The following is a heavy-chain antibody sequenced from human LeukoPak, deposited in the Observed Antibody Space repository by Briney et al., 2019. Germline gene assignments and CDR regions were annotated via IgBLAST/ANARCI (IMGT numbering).Heavy chain of an antibody. J-gene: IGHJ4*02. V-gene: IGHV3-21*01. Sequence: PGGSLRLSCAASGFTFDTYSMNWVRQSPGKGLEWVSSISSSSSYIYYADSVKGRFTISRDNAKNSLYMQMNSLRAEDTAVYYCARSPGATWSFDYWGQGILVTVSS. CDR2: ISSSSSYI. D-gene: IGHD1-1*01. CDR1: GFTFDTYS. CDR3: ARSPGATWSFDY.